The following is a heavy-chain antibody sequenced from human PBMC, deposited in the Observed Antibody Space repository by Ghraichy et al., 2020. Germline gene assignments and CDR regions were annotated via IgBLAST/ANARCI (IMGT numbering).Heavy chain of an antibody. CDR2: VYYSGST. CDR3: ARGNGVYSSGWYYYFDY. J-gene: IGHJ4*02. Sequence: SETLSLTCTVSGGSISSYYWSWIRQPPGKGLEWIGYVYYSGSTNYNPSLNSRVTISVDTSKKQFSLKLSSVTAADTAMYYCARGNGVYSSGWYYYFDYWGQGTLVTVSS. D-gene: IGHD6-19*01. V-gene: IGHV4-59*01. CDR1: GGSISSYY.